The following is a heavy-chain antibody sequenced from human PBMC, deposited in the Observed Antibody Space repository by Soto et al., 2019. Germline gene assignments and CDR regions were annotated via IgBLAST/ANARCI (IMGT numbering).Heavy chain of an antibody. Sequence: GESLKISCKGSGYNFTNNLIAWVRQMPGKGLEWMGIIYPSDSDTRYSPSFQGQVTISADKSINTAYLQWSSLKASDTATYYCARLSYCDYWGQGTLVTVSS. CDR1: GYNFTNNL. J-gene: IGHJ4*02. V-gene: IGHV5-51*01. CDR2: IYPSDSDT. CDR3: ARLSYCDY.